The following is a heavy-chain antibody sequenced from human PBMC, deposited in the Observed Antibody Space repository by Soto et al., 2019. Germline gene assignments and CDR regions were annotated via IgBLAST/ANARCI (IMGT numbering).Heavy chain of an antibody. J-gene: IGHJ4*02. V-gene: IGHV4-39*01. Sequence: TLSLTCSVSGGSVSSSRYYWDWIRQPPGKGLEWIGNIYYTGSTYYNPSVKSRVTISVDTSKNQFSLKLNSVTAADTGVYYCARLPYEYSSSWLHFDYWGQGSLVPVSS. CDR3: ARLPYEYSSSWLHFDY. CDR1: GGSVSSSRYY. CDR2: IYYTGST. D-gene: IGHD6-13*01.